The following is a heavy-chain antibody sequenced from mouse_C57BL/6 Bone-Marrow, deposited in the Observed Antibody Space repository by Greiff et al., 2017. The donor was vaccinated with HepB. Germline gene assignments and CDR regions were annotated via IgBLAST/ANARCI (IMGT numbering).Heavy chain of an antibody. D-gene: IGHD4-1*01. CDR1: GYAFSSSW. CDR2: IYPGDGDT. V-gene: IGHV1-82*01. J-gene: IGHJ1*03. CDR3: ARSNLYWYFDV. Sequence: VQGVESGPELVKPGASVKISCKASGYAFSSSWMNWVKQRPGKGLEWIGRIYPGDGDTNYNGKFKGKATLTADKSSSTAYMQLSSLTSEDSAVYFCARSNLYWYFDVWGTGTTVTVSS.